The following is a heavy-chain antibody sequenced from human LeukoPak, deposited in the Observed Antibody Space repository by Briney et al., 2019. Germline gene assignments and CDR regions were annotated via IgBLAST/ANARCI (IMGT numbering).Heavy chain of an antibody. CDR1: GFTFSSYG. CDR2: ISYDGSNK. J-gene: IGHJ4*02. V-gene: IGHV3-30*18. D-gene: IGHD4-23*01. Sequence: GGSLRLSCAASGFTFSSYGMHWVRQAPGKGLEWVAVISYDGSNKYYADSVKGRFTISRDNSKNTLYLQMNSLRAEDTAVYYCAKGAWMVDGGIFDYWGQGTLVTVSS. CDR3: AKGAWMVDGGIFDY.